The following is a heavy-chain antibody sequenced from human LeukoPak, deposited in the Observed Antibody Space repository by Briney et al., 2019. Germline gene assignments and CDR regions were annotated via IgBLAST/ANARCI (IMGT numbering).Heavy chain of an antibody. CDR1: GGSISSYY. Sequence: SETLSLTCTASGGSISSYYWSWIRQPPGKGLEWIGYIYYSGSTNYNPSLKSRVTISVDTSKNQFSLKLSSVTAADTAVYYCARTGDSTGYYPHTDYWGQGTLVTVSS. CDR2: IYYSGST. CDR3: ARTGDSTGYYPHTDY. J-gene: IGHJ4*02. V-gene: IGHV4-59*01. D-gene: IGHD3-22*01.